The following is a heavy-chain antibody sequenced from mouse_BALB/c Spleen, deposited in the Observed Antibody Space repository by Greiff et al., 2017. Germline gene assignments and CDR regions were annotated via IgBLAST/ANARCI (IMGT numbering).Heavy chain of an antibody. CDR2: ISSGGGST. V-gene: IGHV5-12-1*01. CDR3: ARPDQLGLGYAMDY. Sequence: DVKLVESGGGLVKPGGSLTLSCAASGFAFSSYDMSWVRQTPEKRLEWVAYISSGGGSTYYPDTVTGRFTISRDNAKNTLYLQMSSLKSEDTAMYYCARPDQLGLGYAMDYWGQGTSVTVSA. D-gene: IGHD3-1*01. CDR1: GFAFSSYD. J-gene: IGHJ4*01.